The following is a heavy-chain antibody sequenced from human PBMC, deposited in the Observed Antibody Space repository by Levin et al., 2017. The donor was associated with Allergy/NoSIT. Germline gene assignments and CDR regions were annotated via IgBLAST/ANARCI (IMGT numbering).Heavy chain of an antibody. Sequence: PSETLSLTCTVSGGSISTSNFYWGWIRQPPGKGLEWIGSIFYSGSTYYNPSLKSRVTISVDTSKNQFSLKLTSVTAADTAVYYCARDLYYYDSSGNYNDAFDIWGQGTKVTISS. J-gene: IGHJ3*02. D-gene: IGHD3-22*01. V-gene: IGHV4-39*07. CDR1: GGSISTSNFY. CDR2: IFYSGST. CDR3: ARDLYYYDSSGNYNDAFDI.